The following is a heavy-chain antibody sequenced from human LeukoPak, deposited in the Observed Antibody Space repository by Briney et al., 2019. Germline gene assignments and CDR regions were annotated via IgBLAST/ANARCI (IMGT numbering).Heavy chain of an antibody. V-gene: IGHV3-30*02. Sequence: GGSLRLSCAASGFTFSGYGMHWVRQAPGKGLEWEAFIRYDGSNKYYADSVKGRFTISRDNSKNTLYLQMNSLRAEDTAVYYCAKDRGVTTVTHFDYWGQGTLVTVSS. J-gene: IGHJ4*02. CDR2: IRYDGSNK. CDR1: GFTFSGYG. CDR3: AKDRGVTTVTHFDY. D-gene: IGHD4-11*01.